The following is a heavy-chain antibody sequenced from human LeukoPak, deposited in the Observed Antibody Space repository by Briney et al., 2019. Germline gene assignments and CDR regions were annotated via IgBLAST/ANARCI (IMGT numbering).Heavy chain of an antibody. CDR2: IYTSGST. J-gene: IGHJ4*02. D-gene: IGHD5-12*01. V-gene: IGHV4-61*02. CDR3: ARGWLRAIFDY. Sequence: SETLSLTCTVSGGSISSGSYYWSWIRQPAGKGLEWIGRIYTSGSTNYNPSLKSRVTISVDTSKNQFSLKLSSVTAADTAVYYCARGWLRAIFDYWGQGTLVTVSS. CDR1: GGSISSGSYY.